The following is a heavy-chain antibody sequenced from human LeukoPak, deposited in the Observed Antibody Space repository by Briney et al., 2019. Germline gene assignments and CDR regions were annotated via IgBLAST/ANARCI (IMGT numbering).Heavy chain of an antibody. V-gene: IGHV4-34*01. CDR2: INHSGST. CDR3: ARGVAAAPGNWFDT. D-gene: IGHD6-13*01. Sequence: PSETLSLTCAVYGGSFSGYYWSWIRQPPGKGLEWIGEINHSGSTNYNPSLKSRVTISVDTSKNQFSLKLSSVTAADTAVYYCARGVAAAPGNWFDTGGREPWSPSPQ. J-gene: IGHJ5*02. CDR1: GGSFSGYY.